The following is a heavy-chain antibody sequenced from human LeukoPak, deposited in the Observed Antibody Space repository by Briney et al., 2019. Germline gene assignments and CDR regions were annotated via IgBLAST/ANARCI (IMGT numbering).Heavy chain of an antibody. J-gene: IGHJ6*03. CDR1: GYTFTSYG. D-gene: IGHD3-9*01. Sequence: ASVKVSCKASGYTFTSYGISWVRQAPGQGLEWMGWISAYNGNTNYAQKLQGRVTMTTDTSTSTAYMELRSLRSDDTAVYYCARDRSDVLRYISADPYYYMDVWGKGTTVTISS. CDR3: ARDRSDVLRYISADPYYYMDV. CDR2: ISAYNGNT. V-gene: IGHV1-18*01.